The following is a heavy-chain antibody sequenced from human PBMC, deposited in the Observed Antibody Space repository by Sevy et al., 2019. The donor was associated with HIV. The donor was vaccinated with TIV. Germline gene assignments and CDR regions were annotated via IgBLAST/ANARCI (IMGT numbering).Heavy chain of an antibody. CDR1: GFSLSTDGVG. D-gene: IGHD2-15*01. CDR2: TYWDDDQ. J-gene: IGHJ4*02. V-gene: IGHV2-5*02. Sequence: SGPTLVNPTQTLKLTCVFSGFSLSTDGVGVGWIRQPPGKALEWLALTYWDDDQRYSPSLKSRLTSTKDTSKNQVVLIITNMDPRDTATYYCANGVRLRDASGMTFDYWGQGTLVTVSS. CDR3: ANGVRLRDASGMTFDY.